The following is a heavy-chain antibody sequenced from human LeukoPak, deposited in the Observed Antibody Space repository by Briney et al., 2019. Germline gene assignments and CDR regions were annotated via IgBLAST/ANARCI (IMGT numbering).Heavy chain of an antibody. CDR2: IYTSGST. J-gene: IGHJ4*02. D-gene: IGHD1-26*01. CDR3: ARVTGIVGANYYFDY. CDR1: GGSISSGRYY. V-gene: IGHV4-61*02. Sequence: PSETLSLTCTVSGGSISSGRYYWSWFPQPAGQGLEWIGRIYTSGSTNYNPSLKSRVTISVDTSKNQFSLKLSSVTAADTAVYHCARVTGIVGANYYFDYWGQGTLVTVSS.